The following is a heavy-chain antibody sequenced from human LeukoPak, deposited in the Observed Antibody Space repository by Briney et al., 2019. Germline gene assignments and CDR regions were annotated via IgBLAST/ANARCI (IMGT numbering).Heavy chain of an antibody. D-gene: IGHD6-19*01. CDR1: GGSFSGYY. J-gene: IGHJ4*02. CDR3: TLLTEQWLPSIISEGHEGY. CDR2: INHSGST. V-gene: IGHV4-34*07. Sequence: SETLSLTCAVYGGSFSGYYWSWIRQPPGKGLEWIGEINHSGSTNYNPSLKSRVTISVDTSKNQFSLKLSSVTAADTAVYYCTLLTEQWLPSIISEGHEGYWGQGTLVTVSS.